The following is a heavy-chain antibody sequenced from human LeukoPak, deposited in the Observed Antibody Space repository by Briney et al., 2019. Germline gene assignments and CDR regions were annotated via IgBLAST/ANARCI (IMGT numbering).Heavy chain of an antibody. J-gene: IGHJ4*02. Sequence: SQTLSLTCAISGDSVSSKSAAWNWIRQSPSRGLEWLGRTYYRSKWYDDYAVSVKSRIIINADTSKNQFSLQLNSVTPEDTAVYYCSRPLFRQQVEPFDYWGQGTLVTVSS. D-gene: IGHD6-13*01. CDR1: GDSVSSKSAA. V-gene: IGHV6-1*01. CDR2: TYYRSKWYD. CDR3: SRPLFRQQVEPFDY.